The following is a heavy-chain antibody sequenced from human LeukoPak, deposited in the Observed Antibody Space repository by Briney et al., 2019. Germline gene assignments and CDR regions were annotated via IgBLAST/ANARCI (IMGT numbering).Heavy chain of an antibody. J-gene: IGHJ5*02. CDR1: AFAFSNYE. CDR3: ARDRVSEQWLVQSPFDP. CDR2: ISTVVSTI. Sequence: GGSLRLSCTTSAFAFSNYEMHWVRQAPGKGLEWVSYISTVVSTIYYSNSVKGRFTISRDNAKNSLYLQMNSLRAEDTAVYYCARDRVSEQWLVQSPFDPWGQGTLVTVSS. V-gene: IGHV3-48*03. D-gene: IGHD6-19*01.